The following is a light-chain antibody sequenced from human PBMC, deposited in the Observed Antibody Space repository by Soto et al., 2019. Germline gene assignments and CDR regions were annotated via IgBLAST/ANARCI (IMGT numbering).Light chain of an antibody. CDR1: QSLVYSDGHTY. CDR2: KVS. CDR3: MQGTHWPPT. V-gene: IGKV2-30*01. J-gene: IGKJ1*01. Sequence: DVVMTQSPLSLPVILGQPASISCRSSQSLVYSDGHTYLNWFQQRPGQSPRRLIYKVSNRDSGVPDRFSGGGSDTEFTLKITRVEAEDVGIYYCMQGTHWPPTFGQGTKVEIQ.